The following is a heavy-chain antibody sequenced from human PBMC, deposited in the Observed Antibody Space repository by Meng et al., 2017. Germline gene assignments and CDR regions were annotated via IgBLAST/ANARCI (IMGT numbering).Heavy chain of an antibody. V-gene: IGHV6-1*01. CDR1: GDSVSSNSAA. Sequence: QVQLQQSGPGLVNPSHTPSLTCAISGDSVSSNSAAWNWIRQSPSRGLEWLGRTYYRSKWYNEYTVSVKSRITINPDTSKNQFSLQLNSVTPEDTAVYYCARAYCSGGSCEFDYWGQGTLVTVSS. D-gene: IGHD2-15*01. J-gene: IGHJ4*02. CDR2: TYYRSKWYN. CDR3: ARAYCSGGSCEFDY.